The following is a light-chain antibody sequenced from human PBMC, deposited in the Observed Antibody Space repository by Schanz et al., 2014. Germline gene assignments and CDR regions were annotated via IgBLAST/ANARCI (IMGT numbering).Light chain of an antibody. CDR1: IIYVFRSDL. Sequence: SALTQPASVSLSPFPSLPLSFPGSIIYVFRSDLVSWNQQHPGKAPKLMIYEGSKRPSGVPDRFSGSKSGNTASLTISGLRTEDEADYYCCSYASPKWVFGGGTKVTVL. J-gene: IGLJ3*02. CDR3: CSYASPKWV. CDR2: EGS. V-gene: IGLV2-23*01.